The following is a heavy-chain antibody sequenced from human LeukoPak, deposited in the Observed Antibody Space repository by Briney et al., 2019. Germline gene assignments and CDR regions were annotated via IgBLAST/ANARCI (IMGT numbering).Heavy chain of an antibody. CDR1: GFTFSSYS. CDR3: ARDHNWAFDY. D-gene: IGHD1-20*01. Sequence: PGGSLRLSCAASGFTFSSYSMNWVRQAPGKGLEWVSYIGPSSGDIDYADSVKGRVTISRDNARDLLYLQMNNLRVEDTAVYYCARDHNWAFDYWGQGILVTVSS. J-gene: IGHJ4*02. CDR2: IGPSSGDI. V-gene: IGHV3-48*01.